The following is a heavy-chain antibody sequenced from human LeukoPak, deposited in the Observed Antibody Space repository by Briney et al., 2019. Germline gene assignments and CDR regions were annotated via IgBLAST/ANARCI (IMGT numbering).Heavy chain of an antibody. V-gene: IGHV4-39*01. Sequence: GSLRLSCAASGFTFSSYAMSWVRQPPGKGLEWIGTIYYSGSTDYNPSLKSRVTISVDTSKNQFSLKLSSVTAADTAVYYCARHRGDSGSYFASYYFDYWGQGTLVTVSS. D-gene: IGHD1-26*01. J-gene: IGHJ4*02. CDR2: IYYSGST. CDR1: GFTFSSYA. CDR3: ARHRGDSGSYFASYYFDY.